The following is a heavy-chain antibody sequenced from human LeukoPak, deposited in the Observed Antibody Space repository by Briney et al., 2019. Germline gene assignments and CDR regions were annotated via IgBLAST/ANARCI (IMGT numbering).Heavy chain of an antibody. J-gene: IGHJ6*03. D-gene: IGHD2-2*01. CDR3: ARDIVVVPAAPEGYYYYYYMDV. CDR2: INPNSGGT. CDR1: GYTFTGYY. Sequence: ASVKVSCEASGYTFTGYYMHWVRQAPGQGLEWMGWINPNSGGTNYAQKFQGRVTMTRDTSISTAYMELSRLRSDDTAVYYCARDIVVVPAAPEGYYYYYYMDVWGKGTTVTVSS. V-gene: IGHV1-2*02.